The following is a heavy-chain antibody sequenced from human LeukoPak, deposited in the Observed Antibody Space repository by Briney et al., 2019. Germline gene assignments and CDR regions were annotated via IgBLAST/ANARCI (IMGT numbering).Heavy chain of an antibody. V-gene: IGHV4-39*01. Sequence: SSETLSLTCSVSGGSISSSGYYWGWIRQPPGKGLEWIGSIYYSGSTYHNPSLKSRLTISVDTSKNQFSLKLNSVTAADTAVYYCARQDLSWYYFDYWGQGTLVTVSS. CDR1: GGSISSSGYY. J-gene: IGHJ4*02. CDR3: ARQDLSWYYFDY. CDR2: IYYSGST.